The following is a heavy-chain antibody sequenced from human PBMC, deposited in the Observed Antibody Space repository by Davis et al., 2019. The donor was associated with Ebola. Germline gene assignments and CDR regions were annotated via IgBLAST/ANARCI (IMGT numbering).Heavy chain of an antibody. D-gene: IGHD6-19*01. Sequence: SVKVSCKASGGTFSSYAISWVRQAPGQGLEWMGGIIPIFGTANYAQKFQGRVTITADKSTSTAYMELSSLRSEDTAVYYCAREAGSGWYSWFDPWGQGTLVAVSS. CDR2: IIPIFGTA. CDR1: GGTFSSYA. J-gene: IGHJ5*02. CDR3: AREAGSGWYSWFDP. V-gene: IGHV1-69*06.